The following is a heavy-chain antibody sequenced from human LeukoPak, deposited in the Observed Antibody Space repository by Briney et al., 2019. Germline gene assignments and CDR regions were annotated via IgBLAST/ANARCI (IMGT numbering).Heavy chain of an antibody. CDR2: INGGGTTS. V-gene: IGHV3-48*02. Sequence: GGSLRLSCAASGFTFSSYARNWVRQTPGRGLEWVSYINGGGTTSYYADSVKGRFNVSRDNAKNSLYLQMNSLRDEDTAVYYCARGIYGDYSIHYWGQGTLVTVSS. J-gene: IGHJ4*02. CDR1: GFTFSSYA. D-gene: IGHD4-17*01. CDR3: ARGIYGDYSIHY.